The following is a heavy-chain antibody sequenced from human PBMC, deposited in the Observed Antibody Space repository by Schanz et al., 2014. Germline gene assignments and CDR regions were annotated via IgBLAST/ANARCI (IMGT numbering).Heavy chain of an antibody. D-gene: IGHD2-15*01. Sequence: QVPLVQSGAEVKKPGSSVKVSCKASGGTFSSHAISWVRQAPGQGLEWMGSIIPLLGIVKYSQKFQGAVTITADMSAAYMELSSLRSEDSAVYYCAREKEDVAVAKAAMDVWGQGTTIIVSS. CDR3: AREKEDVAVAKAAMDV. V-gene: IGHV1-69*04. J-gene: IGHJ6*02. CDR1: GGTFSSHA. CDR2: IIPLLGIV.